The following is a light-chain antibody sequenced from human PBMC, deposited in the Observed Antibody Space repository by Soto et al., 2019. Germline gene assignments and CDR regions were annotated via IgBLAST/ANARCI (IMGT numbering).Light chain of an antibody. CDR1: QGVGSY. CDR2: DAP. J-gene: IGKJ5*01. V-gene: IGKV3-11*01. CDR3: QQRQNWIT. Sequence: ITLTPSPPSLFLAPGDRDTHSFMASQGVGSYLAWYKKKPGRAPRLIIFDAPNRATGIPARFSAWGSGTDFTLTINSLEPEDFAVYYCQQRQNWITFGQGTRREIK.